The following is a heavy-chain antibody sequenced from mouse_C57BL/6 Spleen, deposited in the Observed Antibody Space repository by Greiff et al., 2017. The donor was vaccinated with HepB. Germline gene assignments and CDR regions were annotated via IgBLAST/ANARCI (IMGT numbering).Heavy chain of an antibody. J-gene: IGHJ3*01. CDR3: AREGTVVAPFAY. CDR1: GFTFSDYG. D-gene: IGHD1-1*01. Sequence: EVKVVESGGGLVKPGGSLKLSCAASGFTFSDYGMHWVRQAPEKGLEWVAYISSGSSTIYYADTVKGRFTISRDNAKNTLFLQMTSLRSEDTAMNYCAREGTVVAPFAYWGQGTLVTVSA. CDR2: ISSGSSTI. V-gene: IGHV5-17*01.